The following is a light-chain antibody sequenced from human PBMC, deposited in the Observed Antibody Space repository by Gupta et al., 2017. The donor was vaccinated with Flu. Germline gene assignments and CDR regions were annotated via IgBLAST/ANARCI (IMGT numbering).Light chain of an antibody. CDR2: DNN. V-gene: IGLV1-51*01. CDR3: GTWDSSLSAYV. J-gene: IGLJ1*01. Sequence: QSVLTQPPSVSAAPGQKVTISCSGSSSNIGNNYVSWYQQLPGTAPKLLIYDNNKRPSGIPDRFSGSKSGTSATLGITGLQTGDEADYDCGTWDSSLSAYVFGTGTKVT. CDR1: SSNIGNNY.